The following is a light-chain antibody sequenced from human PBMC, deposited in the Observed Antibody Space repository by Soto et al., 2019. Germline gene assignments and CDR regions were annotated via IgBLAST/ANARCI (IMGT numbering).Light chain of an antibody. V-gene: IGKV1-5*03. Sequence: DIQMTQSPSTLSASVGDRVTITCRASQSITNWLAWYQQKPGKAPKLLIYKASSLESGVPSRFSGSGSGTDFTLTISRLEPEDFAVYYCQQYGSSPGTFGQGTKVDIK. CDR1: QSITNW. CDR2: KAS. J-gene: IGKJ1*01. CDR3: QQYGSSPGT.